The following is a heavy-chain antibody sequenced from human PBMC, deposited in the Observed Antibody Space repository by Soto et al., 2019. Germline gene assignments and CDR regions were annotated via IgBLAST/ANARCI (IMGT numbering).Heavy chain of an antibody. CDR3: ARAVPGMGV. Sequence: QVQLVQSGGGAVQPGRSLRLSCAASGFTLSDFAMHWVRQAPGKGLEWVALISNDGGIEHYGDSVRGRFTISRDNSKHMLYLQMTSLRVEDTAVYYCARAVPGMGVWGQGTTVTVSS. CDR1: GFTLSDFA. CDR2: ISNDGGIE. J-gene: IGHJ6*02. V-gene: IGHV3-30-3*01.